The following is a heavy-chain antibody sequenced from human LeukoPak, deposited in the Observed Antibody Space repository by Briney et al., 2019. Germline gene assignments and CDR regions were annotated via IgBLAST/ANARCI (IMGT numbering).Heavy chain of an antibody. CDR1: GFTFSSYE. V-gene: IGHV3-48*03. J-gene: IGHJ4*02. CDR2: ISSSGSTI. Sequence: GGSLRLSCAASGFTFSSYEMNWVRQAPGKGLEWVSYISSSGSTIYYADSVKGRFTISRDNAKNSLYLQMNSLRAEDTAVYYCARAALGKWELYFDYWGQGTLVTVSS. CDR3: ARAALGKWELYFDY. D-gene: IGHD1-26*01.